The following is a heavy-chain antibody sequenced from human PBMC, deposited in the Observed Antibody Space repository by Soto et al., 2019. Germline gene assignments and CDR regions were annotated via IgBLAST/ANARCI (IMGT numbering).Heavy chain of an antibody. CDR2: IYYSGST. D-gene: IGHD3-22*01. J-gene: IGHJ6*02. Sequence: QVQLQESGPGLVKPSQTLSLTCTVSGGSISSGGYYWSWIRQHPGKGLEWIGYIYYSGSTYYNPSLKSRVTISVDTSKNQFFLKLSSVTAADTAVYYCARHNYDSSGTAVDVWGQGSTVTVSS. CDR1: GGSISSGGYY. V-gene: IGHV4-31*03. CDR3: ARHNYDSSGTAVDV.